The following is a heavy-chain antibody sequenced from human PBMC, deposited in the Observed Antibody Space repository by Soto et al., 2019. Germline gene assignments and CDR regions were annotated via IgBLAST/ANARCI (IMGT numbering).Heavy chain of an antibody. CDR1: GFTFSSYA. V-gene: IGHV3-23*01. CDR3: AKDLDSRKTLANFDY. D-gene: IGHD1-1*01. Sequence: GGSLRLSCAASGFTFSSYAMSWVRQAPGKGLEWVSAISGSGGSTYYADSVKGRFTISRDNSKNTLYLQMNSLRAEDTAVYYCAKDLDSRKTLANFDYWGQGTLVTVSS. CDR2: ISGSGGST. J-gene: IGHJ4*02.